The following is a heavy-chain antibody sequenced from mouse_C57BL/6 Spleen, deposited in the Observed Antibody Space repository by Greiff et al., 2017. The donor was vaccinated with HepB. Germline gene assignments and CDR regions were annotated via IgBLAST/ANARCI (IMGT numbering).Heavy chain of an antibody. V-gene: IGHV1-15*01. Sequence: QVQLKESGAELVRPGASVTLSCKASGYTFTDYEMHWVKQTPVHGLEWIGAIDPETGGTAYNQKFKGKAILTADKSSSTAYMELRSLTSEDSAVYYCTRSYDYDRTWFAYWGQGTLVTVSA. J-gene: IGHJ3*01. CDR2: IDPETGGT. CDR1: GYTFTDYE. D-gene: IGHD2-4*01. CDR3: TRSYDYDRTWFAY.